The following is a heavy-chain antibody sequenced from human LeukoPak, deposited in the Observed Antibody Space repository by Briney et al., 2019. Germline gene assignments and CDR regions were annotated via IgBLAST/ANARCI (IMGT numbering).Heavy chain of an antibody. CDR3: ARGGYMYQPLYRGHP. J-gene: IGHJ5*02. CDR2: ISHSGTT. V-gene: IGHV4-38-2*01. D-gene: IGHD2-2*02. Sequence: SETLSLTCVVSGYSISSAYFWGWIRQPPGKGLEWIGTISHSGTTFYKPSLKTRVTISLDTSKNQFSLKLNSVTAADTAVYYCARGGYMYQPLYRGHPWGQGTLVTVSS. CDR1: GYSISSAYF.